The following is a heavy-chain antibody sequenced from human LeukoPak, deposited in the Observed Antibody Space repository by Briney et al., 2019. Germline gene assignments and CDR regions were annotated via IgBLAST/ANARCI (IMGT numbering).Heavy chain of an antibody. V-gene: IGHV3-23*01. D-gene: IGHD3-9*01. CDR1: GFTFSSYA. CDR3: AKEDLTGYYGDY. CDR2: ISGSGDST. Sequence: PGGSLRLSCAASGFTFSSYAMTWVRQAPGKGLEWVSAISGSGDSTYYADSVKGRFTISRDNNKNTMYLQMNSLRAEDTAVYYCAKEDLTGYYGDYWGQGTLVTVSS. J-gene: IGHJ4*02.